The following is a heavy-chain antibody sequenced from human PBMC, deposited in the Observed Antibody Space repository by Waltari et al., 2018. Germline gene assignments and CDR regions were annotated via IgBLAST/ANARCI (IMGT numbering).Heavy chain of an antibody. Sequence: QVQLVESGGGVVQPGRSLRLSCAASGFTFSNYALHWVRQAPGKGLEWVAVISDDGTNKYYADSVKGRFTISRDNSKNTLYLQINSLRADDTALYYCARTFGVASIGYKRGTGLGYYYGMDVWGQGTTVIVSS. CDR2: ISDDGTNK. J-gene: IGHJ6*02. D-gene: IGHD5-12*01. CDR1: GFTFSNYA. V-gene: IGHV3-30*04. CDR3: ARTFGVASIGYKRGTGLGYYYGMDV.